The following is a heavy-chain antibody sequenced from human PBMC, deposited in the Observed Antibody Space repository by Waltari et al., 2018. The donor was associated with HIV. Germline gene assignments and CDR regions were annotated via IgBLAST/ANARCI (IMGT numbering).Heavy chain of an antibody. J-gene: IGHJ4*02. D-gene: IGHD2-21*01. CDR2: IYNSGST. Sequence: QVHLQESGPGLVKPSQTLSLICTVSGDSVSRATHYWRWTRQHPGKGLEWIGYIYNSGSTYYNSSLQSRVTISADTSKNQFSLKMNSVTAADTAVYYCARCGGVTATCDSWGQGILVTVSS. V-gene: IGHV4-31*03. CDR1: GDSVSRATHY. CDR3: ARCGGVTATCDS.